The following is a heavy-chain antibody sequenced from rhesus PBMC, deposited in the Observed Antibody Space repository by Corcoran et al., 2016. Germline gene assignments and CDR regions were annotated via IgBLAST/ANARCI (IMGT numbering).Heavy chain of an antibody. D-gene: IGHD3-34*01. V-gene: IGHV3S42*01. CDR2: INSGGGST. CDR1: GFTFSSYW. J-gene: IGHJ4*01. Sequence: EVQLVESGGGLAKPGGSLRLSCAASGFTFSSYWMNWVRQTPGKGLEWISAINSGGGSTYYADSVKGLFPISRDNSKHTLSLQMNSLRAEDTAVYYCAKSNWGDYYIDYWGQGVLVTVSS. CDR3: AKSNWGDYYIDY.